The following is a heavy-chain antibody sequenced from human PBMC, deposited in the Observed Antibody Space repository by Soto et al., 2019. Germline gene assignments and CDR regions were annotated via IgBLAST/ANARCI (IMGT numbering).Heavy chain of an antibody. Sequence: GESLKISCKGSGYSFTSYWISWVRQMPGKGLEWMGRIDPSDSYTNYSPSFQGHVTISADKSISTAYLQWSSLKASDTAMYYCARRPSHSSSWHNWFDPWGQGTLVTVSS. CDR3: ARRPSHSSSWHNWFDP. D-gene: IGHD6-13*01. CDR1: GYSFTSYW. V-gene: IGHV5-10-1*01. CDR2: IDPSDSYT. J-gene: IGHJ5*02.